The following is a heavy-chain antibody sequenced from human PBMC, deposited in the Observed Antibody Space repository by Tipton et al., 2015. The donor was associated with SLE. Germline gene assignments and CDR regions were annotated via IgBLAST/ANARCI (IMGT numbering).Heavy chain of an antibody. CDR3: ARRRWLQLDWYFDL. V-gene: IGHV1-69*01. CDR1: GGTFSNFA. D-gene: IGHD5-24*01. CDR2: IIPIFGTP. J-gene: IGHJ2*01. Sequence: QLVQSGAEVKKPGSSVKVSCKASGGTFSNFAISWVRQAPGQGLEWMGEIIPIFGTPNSAQKFQGRVTITADEVTSTAYMELSSLRPEDTAVYYCARRRWLQLDWYFDLGGRGILVTVSS.